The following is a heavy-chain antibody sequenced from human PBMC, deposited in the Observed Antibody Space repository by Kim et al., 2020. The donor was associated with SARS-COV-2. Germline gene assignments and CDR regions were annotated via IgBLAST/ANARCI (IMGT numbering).Heavy chain of an antibody. CDR1: GGSFSGYY. Sequence: SETLSLTCAVYGGSFSGYYWSWIRQPPGKGLEWIGEINHSGSTNYNPSLKSRFTISVDTSKNQFSLKLSSVTAADTAVYYCARGVRYYDYVWGSYRSPSYFDYWGQGTLVTVSS. CDR3: ARGVRYYDYVWGSYRSPSYFDY. CDR2: INHSGST. J-gene: IGHJ4*02. V-gene: IGHV4-34*01. D-gene: IGHD3-16*02.